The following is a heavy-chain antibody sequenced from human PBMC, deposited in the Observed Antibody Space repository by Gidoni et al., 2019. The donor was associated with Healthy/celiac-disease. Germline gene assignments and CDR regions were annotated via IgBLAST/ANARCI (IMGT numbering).Heavy chain of an antibody. J-gene: IGHJ4*02. CDR2: IFSNDEK. D-gene: IGHD3-16*01. CDR1: GFSLSNARMG. V-gene: IGHV2-26*01. Sequence: QVTLKESGPVLVKPTETLTLTCTVSGFSLSNARMGVSWIRQPPGKALEWLAHIFSNDEKSYSTSLKSRLTISKDTSKSQVVLTMTNMDPVDTATYYCARIPESRRPFGDQPLLSCPDYWGQGTLVTVSS. CDR3: ARIPESRRPFGDQPLLSCPDY.